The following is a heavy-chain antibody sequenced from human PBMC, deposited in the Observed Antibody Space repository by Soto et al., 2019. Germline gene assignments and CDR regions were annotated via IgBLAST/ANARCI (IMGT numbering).Heavy chain of an antibody. D-gene: IGHD2-2*01. J-gene: IGHJ4*02. Sequence: SGGSLRLSCTASGFNFGDYAMSWVRQAPGKGLEWVGFTRRKTYGGTTEYAASVKGRFSISRDDYKSIAYLQMNSLKTEDTAVYYCTAGYCSSTSCLGVFDYWGQGTLVTVPQ. CDR1: GFNFGDYA. CDR3: TAGYCSSTSCLGVFDY. CDR2: TRRKTYGGTT. V-gene: IGHV3-49*04.